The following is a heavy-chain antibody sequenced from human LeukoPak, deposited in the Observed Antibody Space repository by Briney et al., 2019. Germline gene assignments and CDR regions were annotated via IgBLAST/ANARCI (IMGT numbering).Heavy chain of an antibody. Sequence: PSETLSLTCTVSGASITSHYWSWIRQPPGKGLEWIGYLHYSGTTNYSPSLKSRVTISVDKSKNQFSLKLDSVTAADTAVYHCARNDYYSADYWGQGTLVTVSS. CDR3: ARNDYYSADY. CDR1: GASITSHY. D-gene: IGHD3-22*01. V-gene: IGHV4-59*11. CDR2: LHYSGTT. J-gene: IGHJ4*02.